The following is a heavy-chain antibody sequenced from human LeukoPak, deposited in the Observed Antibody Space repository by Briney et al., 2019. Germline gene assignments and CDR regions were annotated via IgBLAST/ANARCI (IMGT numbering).Heavy chain of an antibody. CDR2: ISEGGGST. Sequence: PGGSLRLSCAASGITFNNYAMSWVRQAPGKGLEWVSTISEGGGSTDYADSVKGRFTVSRDNSKNTVSLQMNTLRAEDTAVYYCAKVRSGYLSCIQHWGQGTLVTVSS. V-gene: IGHV3-23*01. CDR3: AKVRSGYLSCIQH. D-gene: IGHD3-22*01. J-gene: IGHJ1*01. CDR1: GITFNNYA.